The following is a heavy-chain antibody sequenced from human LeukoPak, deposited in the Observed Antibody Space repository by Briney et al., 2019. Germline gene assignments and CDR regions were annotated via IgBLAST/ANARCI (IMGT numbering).Heavy chain of an antibody. D-gene: IGHD6-13*01. CDR1: GFTFSSYS. CDR2: ISSSSSYI. V-gene: IGHV3-21*01. Sequence: GGSLRLSCAASGFTFSSYSMNWVRQAPGKGLEWVSSISSSSSYIYYADSVKGRFTISRDNAKNSLYLQMNSLRAEDTAVYYCATRPSGSSRALDWYFDLWGRGTLVTVSS. CDR3: ATRPSGSSRALDWYFDL. J-gene: IGHJ2*01.